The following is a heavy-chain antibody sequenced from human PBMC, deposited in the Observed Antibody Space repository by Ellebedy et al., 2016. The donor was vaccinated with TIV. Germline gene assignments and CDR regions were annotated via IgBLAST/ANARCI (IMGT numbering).Heavy chain of an antibody. V-gene: IGHV3-9*01. J-gene: IGHJ4*02. Sequence: SLKISCAVSGFSFGEYAMHWVRQVAGKGMEWVSGMSWNSGSIVYADSVKGRFTISRDNTKNSLHLQMNSLRAEDTALYYCVKDRVGQWLATFYFDYWGQGTLVTVSS. CDR1: GFSFGEYA. D-gene: IGHD6-19*01. CDR2: MSWNSGSI. CDR3: VKDRVGQWLATFYFDY.